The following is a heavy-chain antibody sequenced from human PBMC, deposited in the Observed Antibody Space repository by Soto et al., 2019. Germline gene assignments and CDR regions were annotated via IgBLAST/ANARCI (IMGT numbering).Heavy chain of an antibody. Sequence: ASVKVSCKASGYTFINYDISWVRQATGHGLEWMGWMNPGSGKTGYANKFQGRVTMTRDASTSTAHLELSSLTSEDTAVYYCARMASSGTLNWFDPWGQGTLVTV. J-gene: IGHJ5*02. CDR2: MNPGSGKT. CDR3: ARMASSGTLNWFDP. CDR1: GYTFINYD. V-gene: IGHV1-8*02.